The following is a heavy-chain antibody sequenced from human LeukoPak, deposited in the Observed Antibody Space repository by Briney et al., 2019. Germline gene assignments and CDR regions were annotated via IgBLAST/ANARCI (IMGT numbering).Heavy chain of an antibody. J-gene: IGHJ5*02. Sequence: GESLKSSCKGSGYSFTSYWIGWVRQMPGKGLEWMGIIYPGDSDTRYSPSFQGQVTISADKSISTAYLQWSSLKASDTAMYYCARLRTINSGSSAAASYNWFDPWGQGTLVTVSS. CDR2: IYPGDSDT. V-gene: IGHV5-51*01. CDR1: GYSFTSYW. CDR3: ARLRTINSGSSAAASYNWFDP. D-gene: IGHD1-26*01.